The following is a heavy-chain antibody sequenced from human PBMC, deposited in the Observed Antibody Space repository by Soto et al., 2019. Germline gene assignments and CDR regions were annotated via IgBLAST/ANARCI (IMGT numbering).Heavy chain of an antibody. CDR3: ARDRLVIMVAGGLVFDY. CDR1: GFTFSSYW. V-gene: IGHV3-7*01. D-gene: IGHD3-9*01. Sequence: GGSLRLSCAASGFTFSSYWMSWVRQAPGKGLEWVANIKQDGSEKYYVDSVKGRFTISRDNAKNSLYLQMNSLRAEDTAVYYCARDRLVIMVAGGLVFDYWGQGTLVTVSS. J-gene: IGHJ4*02. CDR2: IKQDGSEK.